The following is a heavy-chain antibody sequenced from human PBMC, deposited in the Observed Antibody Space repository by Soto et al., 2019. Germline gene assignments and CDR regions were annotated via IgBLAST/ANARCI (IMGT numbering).Heavy chain of an antibody. J-gene: IGHJ5*02. CDR2: IYYSGRT. Sequence: QVQLQESGPGLVKPSETLSLTCTVSGGSVSSGSYYWSWIRQPPGKGLEWIGYIYYSGRTNYNPSLKSRVTISVDTSKNQFSLKLSSVTAADTAVYYCARDGGGYSGYEGLGNWFDPWGQGTLVTVSS. V-gene: IGHV4-61*01. CDR1: GGSVSSGSYY. CDR3: ARDGGGYSGYEGLGNWFDP. D-gene: IGHD5-12*01.